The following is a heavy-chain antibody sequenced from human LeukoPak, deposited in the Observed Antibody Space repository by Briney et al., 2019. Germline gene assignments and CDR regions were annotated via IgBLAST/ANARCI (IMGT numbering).Heavy chain of an antibody. V-gene: IGHV3-23*01. D-gene: IGHD3-10*01. CDR1: GFIFSSYA. CDR2: ISGDGTRT. CDR3: AREGYYGSGSPPSLYFDY. Sequence: GGSLRLSCAASGFIFSSYAMTWARQAPVKGLEWVSAISGDGTRTYYADSVKGRFTISRDNSRSTLYLQMNSLRPEDTAIYYCAREGYYGSGSPPSLYFDYWGQGTLVPVSS. J-gene: IGHJ4*02.